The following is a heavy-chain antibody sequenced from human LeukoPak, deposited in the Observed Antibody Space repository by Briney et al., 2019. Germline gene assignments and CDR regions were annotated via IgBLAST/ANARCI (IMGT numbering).Heavy chain of an antibody. CDR2: INPNSGGT. Sequence: ASVKVSCKASGYTFTGYYMHWVRQAPGQGLEWMGWINPNSGGTNYAQKFQGRVTMTRDTSISTAYMELSRLRSDDTAVYYCARDGRIQLYLYNWFDPWGQGALVTVSS. D-gene: IGHD5-18*01. CDR3: ARDGRIQLYLYNWFDP. V-gene: IGHV1-2*02. J-gene: IGHJ5*02. CDR1: GYTFTGYY.